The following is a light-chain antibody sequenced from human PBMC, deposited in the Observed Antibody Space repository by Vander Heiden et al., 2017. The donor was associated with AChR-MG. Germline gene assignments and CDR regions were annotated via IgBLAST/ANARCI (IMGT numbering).Light chain of an antibody. V-gene: IGKV4-1*01. CDR1: QSVLYSSNNKNY. Sequence: DIVMTQSPDSLAVSLGERATINRKSSQSVLYSSNNKNYLAWYQQKPGQPPKLLIYWASTRESGVPDRFSGSGSGTDFTLTISSLQAEDVAVYYCQQDYSTPYTFGQGTKLEIK. CDR3: QQDYSTPYT. CDR2: WAS. J-gene: IGKJ2*01.